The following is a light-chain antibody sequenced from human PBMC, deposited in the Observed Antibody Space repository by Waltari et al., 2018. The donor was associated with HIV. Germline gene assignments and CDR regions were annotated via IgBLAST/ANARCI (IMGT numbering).Light chain of an antibody. CDR3: QQRNIPIT. CDR1: QSVATY. Sequence: EIMLTQSPATLSLSPGKKATLSCRASQSVATYLAWFQQRPGQAPRVLIYDASNSANGIPARFSGSGSGTDFTLTISSLEPEDFGVYCCQQRNIPITFGQGTRLEI. J-gene: IGKJ5*01. CDR2: DAS. V-gene: IGKV3-11*01.